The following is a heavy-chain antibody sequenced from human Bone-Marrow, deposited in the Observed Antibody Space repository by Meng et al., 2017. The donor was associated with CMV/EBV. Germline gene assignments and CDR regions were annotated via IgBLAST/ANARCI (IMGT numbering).Heavy chain of an antibody. CDR1: GFTFSSYG. Sequence: GGSLRLSCAASGFTFSSYGIHWVRQAPGKGLVWVSRINSDGSSTSYADSVKGRFTISRDNAKNTLYLQMNSLRAEDTAVYYCARDRRWVFGVVIYPYGMDVWGQGTTVTVSS. J-gene: IGHJ6*02. CDR2: INSDGSST. D-gene: IGHD3-3*01. CDR3: ARDRRWVFGVVIYPYGMDV. V-gene: IGHV3-74*01.